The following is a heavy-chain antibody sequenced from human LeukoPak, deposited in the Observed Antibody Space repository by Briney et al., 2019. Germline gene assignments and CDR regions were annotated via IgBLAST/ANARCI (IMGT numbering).Heavy chain of an antibody. D-gene: IGHD1-26*01. V-gene: IGHV4-4*07. CDR1: GGSISLYY. Sequence: SETLSLTCTVSGGSISLYYWNWIRQPAGKGLEWIGRIYNSGTTNYSPSLESRVTMSLDTSKNRFSLSLSSVTAADTAVYYCARDRLGATGHWRIDVWGRGTLVTVSS. CDR2: IYNSGTT. J-gene: IGHJ2*01. CDR3: ARDRLGATGHWRIDV.